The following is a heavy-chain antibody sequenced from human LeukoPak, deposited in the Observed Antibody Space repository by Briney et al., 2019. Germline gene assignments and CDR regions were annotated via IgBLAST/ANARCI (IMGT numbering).Heavy chain of an antibody. V-gene: IGHV3-7*01. CDR3: ARDLVHDSSGYYY. Sequence: GGSLRLSCAASGFTFTTYWMTWVRQAPGKGLEWVANIKQDGSDKYYVDSVKGRFTISRDNARKSVYLQMNSLRAEDTAVYYCARDLVHDSSGYYYWGQGTLVTVSS. J-gene: IGHJ4*02. CDR2: IKQDGSDK. CDR1: GFTFTTYW. D-gene: IGHD3-22*01.